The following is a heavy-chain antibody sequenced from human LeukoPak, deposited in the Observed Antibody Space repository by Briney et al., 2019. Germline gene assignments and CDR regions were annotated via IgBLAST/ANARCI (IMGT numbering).Heavy chain of an antibody. CDR3: VSWSGYGAY. V-gene: IGHV3-7*01. Sequence: PGVSLRLSCAASGFTVSGSWMSWIRHAPGKGLEWVAHINQAGSDKYYVDSVKGRFTISRDNAENSLFLQMNSLRAEDTAVYYCVSWSGYGAYWGQGTLVTVSS. D-gene: IGHD2-15*01. CDR2: INQAGSDK. CDR1: GFTVSGSW. J-gene: IGHJ4*02.